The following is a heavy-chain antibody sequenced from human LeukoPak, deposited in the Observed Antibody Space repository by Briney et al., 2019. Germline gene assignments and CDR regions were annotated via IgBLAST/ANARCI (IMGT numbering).Heavy chain of an antibody. J-gene: IGHJ4*02. CDR2: INPNSGGT. D-gene: IGHD3-3*01. CDR3: ARTTPNYYDFWSGYQGDFDY. V-gene: IGHV1-2*02. CDR1: GYTFTGYY. Sequence: ASVKVSCKASGYTFTGYYMHWVRQAPGQGLEWMGWINPNSGGTNYAQKLQGRVTMTRDTSISTAYMELSRLRSDDTAVYYCARTTPNYYDFWSGYQGDFDYWGQGTLVTVSS.